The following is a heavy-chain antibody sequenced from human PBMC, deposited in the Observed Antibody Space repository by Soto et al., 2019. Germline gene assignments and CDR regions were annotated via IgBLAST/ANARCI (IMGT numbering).Heavy chain of an antibody. D-gene: IGHD3-10*01. Sequence: QVPLVQSGAEVKKPGASVKVSCKASGYTFTTYGISRVRQAPGQGLEWMGWISAYNGNTNYAQKLQGRVTMTTDTSTSTAYMELRSLRSDDTAVYYCARNVDYYGSGSYRSHFDYWGQGTLVTVSS. CDR1: GYTFTTYG. CDR3: ARNVDYYGSGSYRSHFDY. V-gene: IGHV1-18*01. CDR2: ISAYNGNT. J-gene: IGHJ4*02.